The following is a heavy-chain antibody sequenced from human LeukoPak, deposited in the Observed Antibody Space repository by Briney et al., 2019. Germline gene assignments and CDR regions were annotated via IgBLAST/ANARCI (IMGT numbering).Heavy chain of an antibody. V-gene: IGHV4-34*01. Sequence: SETLSLTCAVYGGSFSGYYWSWIRQPPGKGLEWIGEINHSGSTNYNPSLKSRVTISVDTSKNQFSLKLSSVTAADTAVYYCARQGNWNDRVFDYWGQGTLVTVSS. J-gene: IGHJ4*02. CDR3: ARQGNWNDRVFDY. D-gene: IGHD1-1*01. CDR2: INHSGST. CDR1: GGSFSGYY.